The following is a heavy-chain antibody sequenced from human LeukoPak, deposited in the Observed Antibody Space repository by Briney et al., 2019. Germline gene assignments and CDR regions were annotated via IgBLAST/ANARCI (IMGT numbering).Heavy chain of an antibody. CDR1: GGTFSSYA. J-gene: IGHJ4*02. CDR2: IIPIFGTA. CDR3: AREHSGYDPMTNDY. D-gene: IGHD5-12*01. V-gene: IGHV1-69*05. Sequence: GASVKVSCKASGGTFSSYAISWVRQAPGQGLEWMGRIIPIFGTANYAQKFQGRVTITTDESTSTAYMELSSLRSEDTAVYYCAREHSGYDPMTNDYWGQGTLVTVSS.